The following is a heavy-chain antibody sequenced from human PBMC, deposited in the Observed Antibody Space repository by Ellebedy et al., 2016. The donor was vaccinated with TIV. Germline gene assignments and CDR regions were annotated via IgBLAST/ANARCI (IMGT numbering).Heavy chain of an antibody. CDR3: AAVGVGIVGATNDYYYGMDV. CDR2: IIPIFGTA. CDR1: GGTFSSYA. D-gene: IGHD1-26*01. V-gene: IGHV1-69*05. Sequence: SVKVSXXASGGTFSSYAISWVRQAPGQGLEWMGGIIPIFGTANYAQKFQERVTITRDMSTSTAYMELSSLRSEDTAVYYCAAVGVGIVGATNDYYYGMDVWGQGTTVTVSS. J-gene: IGHJ6*02.